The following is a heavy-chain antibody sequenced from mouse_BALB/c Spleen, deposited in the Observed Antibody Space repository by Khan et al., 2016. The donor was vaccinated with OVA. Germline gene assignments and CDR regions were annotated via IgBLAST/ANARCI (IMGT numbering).Heavy chain of an antibody. Sequence: EVELVESGGGLVQPGGSRKLSCAASGFTFSSFGMHWVRQAPEKGLEWVAYISSGSSTIYYADTVKGRFTISRDNPKNTLLLHMTSLRSEDTAMYYCARRRIYDGYYGGAMDYWGQGTSVTVSS. CDR3: ARRRIYDGYYGGAMDY. CDR2: ISSGSSTI. V-gene: IGHV5-17*02. J-gene: IGHJ4*01. CDR1: GFTFSSFG. D-gene: IGHD2-3*01.